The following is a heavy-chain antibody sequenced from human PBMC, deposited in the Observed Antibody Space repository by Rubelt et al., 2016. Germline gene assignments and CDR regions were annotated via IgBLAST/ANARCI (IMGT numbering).Heavy chain of an antibody. CDR3: ARTGRLDYYGSGSKLLDY. CDR2: NSGNT. J-gene: IGHJ4*02. V-gene: IGHV1-8*01. Sequence: NSGNTGYAQKFQGRVTMTRNTSISTAYMELSSLRSEDTAVYYCARTGRLDYYGSGSKLLDYWGQGTLVTVSS. D-gene: IGHD3-10*01.